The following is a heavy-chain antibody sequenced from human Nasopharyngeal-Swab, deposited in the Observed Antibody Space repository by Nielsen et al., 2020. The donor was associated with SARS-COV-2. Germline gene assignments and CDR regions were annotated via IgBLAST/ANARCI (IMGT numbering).Heavy chain of an antibody. D-gene: IGHD7-27*01. CDR1: GFTFSNSW. CDR2: INSDGSRT. V-gene: IGHV3-74*01. Sequence: GESLKISCAASGFTFSNSWMHWVRQAPGKGLVWVSRINSDGSRTGHADSVKGRFTISRDNAKNTIYLQMNSLRAEDTAVYYCARDFDKTGDWGQGTLVTVSS. CDR3: ARDFDKTGD. J-gene: IGHJ4*02.